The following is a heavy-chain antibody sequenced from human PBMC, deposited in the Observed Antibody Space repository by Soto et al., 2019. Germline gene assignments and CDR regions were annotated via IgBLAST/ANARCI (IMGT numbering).Heavy chain of an antibody. D-gene: IGHD1-26*01. CDR1: GYSFTSYW. V-gene: IGHV5-51*01. J-gene: IGHJ6*02. CDR3: ARLDEEPLPDYYYYGMNV. CDR2: IDPGDSDT. Sequence: AESLKISFKGAGYSFTSYWIGWVLQIRRKGPEWRGIIDPGDSDTRYSPSYHGQVTISADKSISTAYLQGRGLKPWDASIYYCARLDEEPLPDYYYYGMNVWGQGTTVTVSS.